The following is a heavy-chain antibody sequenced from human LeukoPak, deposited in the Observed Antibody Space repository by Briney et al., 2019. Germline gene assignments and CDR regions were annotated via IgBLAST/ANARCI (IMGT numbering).Heavy chain of an antibody. CDR2: IYYSGST. Sequence: PSETLSLTCTVSGGSISSYYWSWIRQPPGKGLEWIGYIYYSGSTNYNPSLKSRVTISVDTSKNQFSLKLSSVTAADTAVYYCARQGYGDYRFADYWGQGTLVTVSS. D-gene: IGHD4-17*01. V-gene: IGHV4-59*08. CDR1: GGSISSYY. CDR3: ARQGYGDYRFADY. J-gene: IGHJ4*02.